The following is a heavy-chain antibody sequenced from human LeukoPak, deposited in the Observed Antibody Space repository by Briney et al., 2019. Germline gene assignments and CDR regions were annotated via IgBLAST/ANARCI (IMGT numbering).Heavy chain of an antibody. D-gene: IGHD3-10*01. CDR3: AFWNLRGVDY. V-gene: IGHV4-39*01. CDR2: IYYSGST. J-gene: IGHJ4*02. CDR1: GGSISSSSYY. Sequence: RASETLSLTCTVSGGSISSSSYYWGWIRQPPGKGLEWIGSIYYSGSTYYNPSLKSRVTISVDTSKNQFSLKLSSVTAADTAVYYCAFWNLRGVDYWGQGTLVTVSS.